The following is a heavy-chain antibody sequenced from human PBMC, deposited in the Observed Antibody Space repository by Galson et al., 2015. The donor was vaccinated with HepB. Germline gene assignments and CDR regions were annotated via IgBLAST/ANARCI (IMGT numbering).Heavy chain of an antibody. Sequence: SLRLSCAASGFTFSSYGMHWVRQAPGKGLEWVAVISYDGSNKYYADSVKGRFTISRDNSKNTLYLQMNSLRAEDTAVYYCAILRIEGWEHLGYYYYGMDVWGQGTTVTVSS. CDR2: ISYDGSNK. CDR3: AILRIEGWEHLGYYYYGMDV. J-gene: IGHJ6*02. V-gene: IGHV3-30*03. D-gene: IGHD1-26*01. CDR1: GFTFSSYG.